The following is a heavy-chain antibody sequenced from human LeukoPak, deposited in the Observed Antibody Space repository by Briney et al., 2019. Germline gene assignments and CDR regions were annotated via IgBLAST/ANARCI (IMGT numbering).Heavy chain of an antibody. CDR3: ARGRFGERWLQIRAVRGMDV. D-gene: IGHD5-24*01. V-gene: IGHV3-48*03. J-gene: IGHJ6*02. Sequence: GGSLRLSCAASGFTFSSYEMNWVRQAPGKGLEWVSYISSSGSTIYYADSVKGRFTISRDNAKNSLYLQMNSLRAEDTAVYYCARGRFGERWLQIRAVRGMDVWGQGTTVTVSS. CDR1: GFTFSSYE. CDR2: ISSSGSTI.